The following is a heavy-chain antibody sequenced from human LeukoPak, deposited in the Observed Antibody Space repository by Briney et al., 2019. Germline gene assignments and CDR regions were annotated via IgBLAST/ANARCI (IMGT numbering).Heavy chain of an antibody. CDR2: INHSGST. CDR3: ARVSRRREWLQDY. CDR1: GGSFSGYY. D-gene: IGHD3-3*01. Sequence: SGTLSLTCAVYGGSFSGYYWSWIRQPPGKGLEWIGEINHSGSTNYNPSLKSRVTISVDTSKNQFTLKLSSVTAADTAVYYCARVSRRREWLQDYWGQGTLVTVSS. J-gene: IGHJ4*02. V-gene: IGHV4-34*01.